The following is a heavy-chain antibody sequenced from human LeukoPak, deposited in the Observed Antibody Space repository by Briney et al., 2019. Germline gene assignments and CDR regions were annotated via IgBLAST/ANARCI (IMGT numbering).Heavy chain of an antibody. V-gene: IGHV1-18*01. J-gene: IGHJ4*02. CDR1: GYTFTSYA. Sequence: ASVKVSCKASGYTFTSYAISWVRQAPRQGPEWMGWINMYNGNTNYAQKLQGRVTMTTDTSTSTAYMELRSLRSDDTAVYYCARVVGNYVWGSYRPEGCFDSWGQGTLVTVSS. CDR3: ARVVGNYVWGSYRPEGCFDS. D-gene: IGHD3-16*02. CDR2: INMYNGNT.